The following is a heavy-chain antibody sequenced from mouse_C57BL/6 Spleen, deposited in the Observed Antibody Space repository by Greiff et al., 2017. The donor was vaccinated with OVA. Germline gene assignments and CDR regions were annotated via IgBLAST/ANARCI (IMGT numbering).Heavy chain of an antibody. CDR3: ARSNSSYIYFDY. CDR2: IDPSDSYT. V-gene: IGHV1-69*01. J-gene: IGHJ2*01. Sequence: QVQLQQPGAELVMPGASVKLSCKASGYTFTSYWMHWVKQRPGQGLEWIGEIDPSDSYTNYNQKFKGKSTLTVDKSSSTAYMQLSSLTSEDSADYYCARSNSSYIYFDYWGQGTTLTVSS. D-gene: IGHD1-1*01. CDR1: GYTFTSYW.